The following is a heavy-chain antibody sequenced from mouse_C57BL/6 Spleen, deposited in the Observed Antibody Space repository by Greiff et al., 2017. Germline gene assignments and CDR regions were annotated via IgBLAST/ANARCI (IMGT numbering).Heavy chain of an antibody. CDR2: IDPSDSYT. V-gene: IGHV1-59*01. Sequence: VQLQQSGAELARPGASVKLSCKASGYTFTSYWMHWVKQRPGQGLEWIGVIDPSDSYTNYNQKFKGKATLTVDTSSSTAYMQLSSLTSEDSAVYYCARLDSSGYYAMDYWGQGTSVTVSS. D-gene: IGHD3-2*02. J-gene: IGHJ4*01. CDR3: ARLDSSGYYAMDY. CDR1: GYTFTSYW.